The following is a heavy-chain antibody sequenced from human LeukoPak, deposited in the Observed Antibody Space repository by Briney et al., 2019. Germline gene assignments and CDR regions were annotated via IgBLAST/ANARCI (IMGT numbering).Heavy chain of an antibody. CDR3: TRHTDIYASPDY. V-gene: IGHV5-51*01. Sequence: GDSLKISCKGSGYSFTNYWIGWVRQMPGKGLEWMGIVFPGDSGTRYSPSFQGQVTISADKSISTAYLQWSSLKASDTAMFYCTRHTDIYASPDYWGQGTLVTVSS. D-gene: IGHD3-10*01. CDR1: GYSFTNYW. CDR2: VFPGDSGT. J-gene: IGHJ4*02.